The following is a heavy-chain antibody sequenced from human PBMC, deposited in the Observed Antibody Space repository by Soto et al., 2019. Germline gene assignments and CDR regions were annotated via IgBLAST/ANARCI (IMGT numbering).Heavy chain of an antibody. V-gene: IGHV4-30-4*01. CDR3: AREAYSSSSFWFDP. CDR1: VGSISSGDYY. CDR2: IYYSGST. D-gene: IGHD6-6*01. Sequence: SETLSLTCTVSVGSISSGDYYWSWIRQPPGKGLEWIGYIYYSGSTYYNPSLKSRVTISVDTSKNQFSLKLSSVTAADTAVYYCAREAYSSSSFWFDPWGQGTLVTVSS. J-gene: IGHJ5*02.